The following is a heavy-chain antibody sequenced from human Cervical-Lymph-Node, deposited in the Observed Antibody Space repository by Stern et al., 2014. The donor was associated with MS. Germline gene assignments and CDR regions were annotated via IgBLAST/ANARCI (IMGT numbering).Heavy chain of an antibody. Sequence: QVQLVQSGAVVKKPGSSLKVSCKAFGGTFTKYAINWLRQAPGQGLEWMGGILPVLDIANNTQKFQDRIKITADKSTSTAYMELSSLRSEDTAVYYCARMDASYYYGMDIWGQGTAVTVSS. V-gene: IGHV1-69*09. J-gene: IGHJ6*02. CDR1: GGTFTKYA. CDR2: ILPVLDIA. D-gene: IGHD3/OR15-3a*01. CDR3: ARMDASYYYGMDI.